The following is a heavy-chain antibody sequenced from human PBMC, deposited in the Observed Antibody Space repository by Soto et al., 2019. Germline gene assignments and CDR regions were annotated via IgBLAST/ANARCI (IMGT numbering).Heavy chain of an antibody. CDR3: AFRNWNYDYYFDY. D-gene: IGHD1-7*01. CDR2: IYYSGST. V-gene: IGHV4-61*01. Sequence: QVQLQESGPGLVKPSETLSLTCTVSGGSVSSGSYYWSWIRQPPGKGLEWIGYIYYSGSTNYNPSLKSRVTISVDTSKNQCSLKLSSVTAADTAVYDCAFRNWNYDYYFDYWGQGTLVTVSS. CDR1: GGSVSSGSYY. J-gene: IGHJ4*02.